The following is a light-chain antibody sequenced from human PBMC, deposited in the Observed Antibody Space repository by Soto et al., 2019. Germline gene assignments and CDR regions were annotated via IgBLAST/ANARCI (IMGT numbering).Light chain of an antibody. CDR3: QHYNNWPYT. Sequence: EIVMTQSPATLSVSPGGSATLSCRASQHVSSNFAWYRQKPGQAPTLLIYRASTRATGIPARFSGSGSGTEFTRTISCLKSEDFAVYYWQHYNNWPYTIGQGPKLESK. CDR1: QHVSSN. CDR2: RAS. V-gene: IGKV3-15*01. J-gene: IGKJ2*01.